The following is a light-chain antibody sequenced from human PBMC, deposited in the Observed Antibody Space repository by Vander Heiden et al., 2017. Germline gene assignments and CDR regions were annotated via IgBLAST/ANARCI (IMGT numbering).Light chain of an antibody. CDR2: EVS. Sequence: QSALTQPPSASGSPGPSVTNSCTGTNTDVGGYNYVPWYQQSPGKGPKIIIGEVSKRPSGVPDRISASKSGNTASRSVSGLQAEDEADNYGSPYGGRNNYVFGSGTKITVL. CDR3: SPYGGRNNYV. J-gene: IGLJ1*01. CDR1: NTDVGGYNY. V-gene: IGLV2-8*01.